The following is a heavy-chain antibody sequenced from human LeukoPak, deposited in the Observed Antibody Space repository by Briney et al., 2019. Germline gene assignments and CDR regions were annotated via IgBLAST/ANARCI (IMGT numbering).Heavy chain of an antibody. J-gene: IGHJ4*02. Sequence: ASVKVSCKASGYTFTSYAMHWVRQAPGQRLEWMAWINVDSGNTKYSQEFQGRVTITRNTSISTAYMELSSLRSEDTAVYYCARDTRSLYDFWSGYPKYYFDYWGQGTLVTVSS. CDR1: GYTFTSYA. CDR3: ARDTRSLYDFWSGYPKYYFDY. V-gene: IGHV1-3*03. CDR2: INVDSGNT. D-gene: IGHD3-3*01.